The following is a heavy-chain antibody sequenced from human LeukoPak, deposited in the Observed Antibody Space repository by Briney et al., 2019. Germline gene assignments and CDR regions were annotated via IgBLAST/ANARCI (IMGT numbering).Heavy chain of an antibody. CDR2: IKQDGSEK. J-gene: IGHJ4*02. CDR3: ARVSSNTVTTLQYFDY. V-gene: IGHV3-7*01. D-gene: IGHD4-17*01. Sequence: GGSLRLSCAASGFTFSSYWMSWVRQAPGKGLEWVANIKQDGSEKYYVDSVKGRFTISRDNAKNSLYLQMNSLRAEDTAVYYCARVSSNTVTTLQYFDYWGQGTLVTVSS. CDR1: GFTFSSYW.